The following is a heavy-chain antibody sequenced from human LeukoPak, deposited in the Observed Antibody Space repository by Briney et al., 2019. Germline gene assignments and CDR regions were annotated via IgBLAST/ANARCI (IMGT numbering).Heavy chain of an antibody. CDR3: AGSAPTYYYDSSGYASYAFDI. V-gene: IGHV4-38-2*02. CDR2: IYHSGST. CDR1: GSSMSSGYY. J-gene: IGHJ3*02. Sequence: SETLSLTCTVSGSSMSSGYYWGWIRQPPGKGLEWIGSIYHSGSTYYNPSLKSRVTISVDTSKNQFSLKLSSVTAADTAVYYCAGSAPTYYYDSSGYASYAFDIWGQGTMVTVSS. D-gene: IGHD3-22*01.